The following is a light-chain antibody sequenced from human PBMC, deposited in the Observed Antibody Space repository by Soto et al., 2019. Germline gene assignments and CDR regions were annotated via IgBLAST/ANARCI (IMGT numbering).Light chain of an antibody. CDR3: QQYNSYSYT. J-gene: IGKJ5*01. CDR2: HAY. V-gene: IGKV1-5*01. Sequence: DIQMTHSPSTLSASVGDRVTLTFRASQSISSWLAWYQQKPGKAPKLLIYHAYSLESGVPSRFSGSESGTEFTLTINSLQPDDFATYYCQQYNSYSYTFGQGTRLEI. CDR1: QSISSW.